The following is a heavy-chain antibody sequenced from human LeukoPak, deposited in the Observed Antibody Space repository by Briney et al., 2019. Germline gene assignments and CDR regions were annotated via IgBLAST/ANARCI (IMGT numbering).Heavy chain of an antibody. J-gene: IGHJ5*02. Sequence: GGSLRLSCAASGFTFSSYAMSWVRQAPGKGLECISGFSGSGGSTYYADSVKGRFTISRDNSKHTLYLQMNSLRAEDTAVYYCAKDRTGYCTSTNCPDWFDPWGQGTLVTVSS. CDR2: FSGSGGST. V-gene: IGHV3-23*01. D-gene: IGHD2-2*01. CDR1: GFTFSSYA. CDR3: AKDRTGYCTSTNCPDWFDP.